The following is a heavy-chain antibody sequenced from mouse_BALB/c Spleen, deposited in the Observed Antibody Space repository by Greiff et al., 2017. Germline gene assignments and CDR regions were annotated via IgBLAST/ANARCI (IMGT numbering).Heavy chain of an antibody. J-gene: IGHJ3*01. Sequence: QVHVKQSGAELVRPGVSVKISCKGSGYTFTDYAMHWVKQSHAKSLEWIGVISTYYGDASYNQKFKGKATMTVDKSSSTAYMELARLTSEDSAIYYCARRPYYRYDRAWFAYWGQGTLVTVSA. V-gene: IGHV1S137*01. CDR3: ARRPYYRYDRAWFAY. CDR1: GYTFTDYA. D-gene: IGHD2-14*01. CDR2: ISTYYGDA.